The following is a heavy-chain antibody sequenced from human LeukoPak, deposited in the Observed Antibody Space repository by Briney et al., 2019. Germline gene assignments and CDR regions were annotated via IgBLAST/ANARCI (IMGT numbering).Heavy chain of an antibody. V-gene: IGHV3-23*01. Sequence: PGGSLRLSCAASGFTFNSYAMSWVRQAPGKGLEWVSAISGSGGNTYYADSVKGRFTISRDNSKNTLYLQMNSLRDEDTAVYYCAKAPTGYCSGGSCYHFDYWGQGTQVTVSS. CDR1: GFTFNSYA. D-gene: IGHD2-15*01. J-gene: IGHJ4*02. CDR3: AKAPTGYCSGGSCYHFDY. CDR2: ISGSGGNT.